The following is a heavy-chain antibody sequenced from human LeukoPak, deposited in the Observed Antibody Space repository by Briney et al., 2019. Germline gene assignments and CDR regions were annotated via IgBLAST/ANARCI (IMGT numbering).Heavy chain of an antibody. CDR3: ARDAHLSYASGFDY. J-gene: IGHJ4*02. CDR2: IKEDGREK. V-gene: IGHV3-7*01. D-gene: IGHD3-10*01. CDR1: GFTFNIFW. Sequence: PGGSLRLSCATSGFTFNIFWMSWVRRAPGKGLEWVANIKEDGREKYYVDSVKGRSTISRDNAENSLYLQMNSLRAEDTAVYYCARDAHLSYASGFDYWGQGILVTVSS.